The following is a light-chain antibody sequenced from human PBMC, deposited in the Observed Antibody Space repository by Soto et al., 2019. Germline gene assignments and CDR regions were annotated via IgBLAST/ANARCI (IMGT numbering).Light chain of an antibody. V-gene: IGKV3-20*01. CDR3: HHFGSSPQT. CDR1: QGVNSN. Sequence: EIVMTQSPVTLSVSPGERATLSCRASQGVNSNVAWYQQKPGQAPRLLIYGASGRATGIPDRFSGSGSGTDFTLSISRLEPEDFAVYYCHHFGSSPQTFGHGTKVDIK. J-gene: IGKJ1*01. CDR2: GAS.